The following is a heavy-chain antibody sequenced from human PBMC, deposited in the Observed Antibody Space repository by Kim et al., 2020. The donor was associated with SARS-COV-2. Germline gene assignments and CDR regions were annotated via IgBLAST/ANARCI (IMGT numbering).Heavy chain of an antibody. J-gene: IGHJ6*02. V-gene: IGHV3-43*02. CDR2: ISGAGGST. CDR3: AKDIGYCSSTSCYDFYYYGMDV. CDR1: GFTFDDYA. Sequence: GGSLRLSCAASGFTFDDYAMHWVRQAPGKGLEWVSLISGAGGSTYYADSVKGRFTISRDNSKNSLYLQMNSLRTEDTALYYCAKDIGYCSSTSCYDFYYYGMDVWGQGTTVTVSS. D-gene: IGHD2-2*01.